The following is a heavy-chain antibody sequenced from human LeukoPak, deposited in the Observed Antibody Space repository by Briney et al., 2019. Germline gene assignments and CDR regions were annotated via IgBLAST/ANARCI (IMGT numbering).Heavy chain of an antibody. CDR2: IYYSGST. CDR1: GGSISSYY. J-gene: IGHJ4*02. V-gene: IGHV4-59*08. Sequence: PSETLSLTCTVSGGSISSYYWSWIRQPPGKGLEWIGYIYYSGSTNYNPSLKSRVTISVDTSKNQFSLKLSSVTAADTAVYYCARQDGSGTLYYFDYWGQGTLVTVSS. CDR3: ARQDGSGTLYYFDY. D-gene: IGHD3-10*01.